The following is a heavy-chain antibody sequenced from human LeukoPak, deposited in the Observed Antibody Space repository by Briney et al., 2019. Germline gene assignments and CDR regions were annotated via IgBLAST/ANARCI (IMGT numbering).Heavy chain of an antibody. CDR2: IGSSIGST. D-gene: IGHD3-9*01. Sequence: ASVKVSCKASGGTFSSYAMSWVRQPPGKGLEWVSAIGSSIGSTYYADSVKGRFTISRDNSKNTLYLQMNSLRAEDTAVYYCAKDAVDNILTGYYLDYWGQGTLVTVSS. CDR1: GGTFSSYA. V-gene: IGHV3-23*01. CDR3: AKDAVDNILTGYYLDY. J-gene: IGHJ4*02.